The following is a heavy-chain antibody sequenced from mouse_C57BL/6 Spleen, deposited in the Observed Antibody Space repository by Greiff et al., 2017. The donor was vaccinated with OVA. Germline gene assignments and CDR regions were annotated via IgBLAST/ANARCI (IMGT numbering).Heavy chain of an antibody. CDR3: TRSGVPLITTANGFAY. CDR2: IDPETGGT. CDR1: GYTFTDYE. Sequence: QVQLKQSGAELVKPGASVTLSCKASGYTFTDYEMHWVKQTPVHGLEWIGAIDPETGGTAYNQKFKGKAILTADKSSSTAYMELRSLTSEDSAVYYCTRSGVPLITTANGFAYWGQGTLVTVSA. D-gene: IGHD1-2*01. V-gene: IGHV1-15*01. J-gene: IGHJ3*01.